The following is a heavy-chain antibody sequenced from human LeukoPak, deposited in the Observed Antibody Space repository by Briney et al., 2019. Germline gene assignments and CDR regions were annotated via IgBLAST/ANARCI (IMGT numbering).Heavy chain of an antibody. CDR1: GFTFSSYW. Sequence: GGSLRLSCAASGFTFSSYWMSWVRQAPGKGLEWVANIKQDGSEKYYVDSVKGRFTISRDNAKNSLYLQMNSLRAEDTAVYYCARDGGFLEGYFVYWGQGTLVTVSS. D-gene: IGHD3-3*01. CDR3: ARDGGFLEGYFVY. CDR2: IKQDGSEK. V-gene: IGHV3-7*01. J-gene: IGHJ4*02.